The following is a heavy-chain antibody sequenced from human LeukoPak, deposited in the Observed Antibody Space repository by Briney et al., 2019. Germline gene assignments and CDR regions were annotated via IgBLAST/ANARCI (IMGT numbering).Heavy chain of an antibody. D-gene: IGHD3-22*01. CDR3: AREGRGYDSSGYYYRTDYYYYYYMDV. J-gene: IGHJ6*03. Sequence: PSETLSLTCAVYDGSFSGYYWSWIRQPPGKGLEWIGEINHSGSTNYNPSLKSRVTISVDTSKNQFSLKLSSVTAADTAVYYCAREGRGYDSSGYYYRTDYYYYYYMDVWGKGTTVTISS. V-gene: IGHV4-34*01. CDR1: DGSFSGYY. CDR2: INHSGST.